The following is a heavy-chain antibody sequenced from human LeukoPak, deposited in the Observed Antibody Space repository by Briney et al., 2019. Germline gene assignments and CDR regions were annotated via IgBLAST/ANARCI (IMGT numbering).Heavy chain of an antibody. CDR1: GFTFSSYG. V-gene: IGHV3-30*02. CDR3: ARDREKQWLAFDY. D-gene: IGHD6-19*01. CDR2: IRYDGSNK. Sequence: GGSLRLSCAASGFTFSSYGMHWVRQAPGKGLEWVAFIRYDGSNKYYADSVKGRFTISRDNAKNSLYLQMNSLRAEDTAVYYCARDREKQWLAFDYWGQGTLVTVSS. J-gene: IGHJ4*02.